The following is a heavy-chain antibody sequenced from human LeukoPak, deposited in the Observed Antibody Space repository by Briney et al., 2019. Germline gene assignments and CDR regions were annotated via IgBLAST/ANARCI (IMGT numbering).Heavy chain of an antibody. D-gene: IGHD2-15*01. CDR2: ISAYNGYT. CDR1: GYTFTSYG. V-gene: IGHV1-18*01. J-gene: IGHJ4*02. CDR3: ARVWGYCSGGSCYSGYYFDY. Sequence: ASVKVSCKASGYTFTSYGISWVRQAPGQGLEWMGWISAYNGYTNYAQKLQGRVTMTTDTSTSTAYMELRSLRSDDTAVYYCARVWGYCSGGSCYSGYYFDYWGQGTLVTVSS.